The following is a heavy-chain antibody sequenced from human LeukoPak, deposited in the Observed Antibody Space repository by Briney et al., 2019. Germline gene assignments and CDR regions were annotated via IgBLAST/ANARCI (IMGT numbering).Heavy chain of an antibody. CDR2: INSDGSST. CDR1: GFTFSSYW. V-gene: IGHV3-74*01. CDR3: ARDTSDYYYYYMDV. Sequence: PGGSLRLSCAASGFTFSSYWMHWVRQAPGKGLVWVSRINSDGSSTSCADSVKGRFTISRDNAKNTLYLQMNSLRAEDTAVYYCARDTSDYYYYYMDVWGKGTTVTVSS. J-gene: IGHJ6*03.